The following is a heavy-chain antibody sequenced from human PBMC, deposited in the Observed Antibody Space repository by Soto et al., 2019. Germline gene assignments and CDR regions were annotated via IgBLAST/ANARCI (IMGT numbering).Heavy chain of an antibody. J-gene: IGHJ5*02. CDR2: INHSGST. V-gene: IGHV4-34*01. CDR3: ATTNWKHNWFDP. Sequence: SETLSLTCAVYGGSFSGYYWSWIRQPPGKGQEWIGEINHSGSTNYNPSLKSRFTISVDTSKNQFSLKVSSVTAADTAVYYCATTNWKHNWFDPWGQGTLVTVSS. CDR1: GGSFSGYY. D-gene: IGHD1-1*01.